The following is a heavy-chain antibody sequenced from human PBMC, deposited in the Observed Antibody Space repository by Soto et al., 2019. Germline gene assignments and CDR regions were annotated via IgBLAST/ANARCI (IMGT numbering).Heavy chain of an antibody. CDR1: GYTFTSYG. J-gene: IGHJ1*01. CDR3: ARGARARQNGYYYDSSGYYDVYFQN. D-gene: IGHD3-22*01. V-gene: IGHV1-18*01. Sequence: QVQLVQSGAEVKKPGASVKVSCKASGYTFTSYGISWVRQAPGQGLEWMGWISAYNGNTNYAQKLQGRVTMTTDTSTSTAYMELSSLRSDDTRVNYCARGARARQNGYYYDSSGYYDVYFQNWGQGTLVTVSS. CDR2: ISAYNGNT.